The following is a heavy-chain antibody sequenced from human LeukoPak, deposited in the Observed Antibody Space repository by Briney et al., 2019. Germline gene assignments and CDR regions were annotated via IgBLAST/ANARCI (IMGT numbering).Heavy chain of an antibody. Sequence: PGGSLRLSCAASGFTFSNAWMDWVRQAPGKGLEWVGRIESKTDGGTTDYAAPVKGRFTISRDDSKNTLYLQMNSLKAEDTAVYYCTIRYYDSSGFRDYWGQGTLVTVSS. D-gene: IGHD3-22*01. V-gene: IGHV3-15*07. CDR1: GFTFSNAW. CDR3: TIRYYDSSGFRDY. J-gene: IGHJ4*02. CDR2: IESKTDGGTT.